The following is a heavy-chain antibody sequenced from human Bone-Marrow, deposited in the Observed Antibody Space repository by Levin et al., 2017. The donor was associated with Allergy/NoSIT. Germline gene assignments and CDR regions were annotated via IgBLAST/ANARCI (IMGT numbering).Heavy chain of an antibody. D-gene: IGHD3-10*01. CDR3: AREDASGSFVDY. J-gene: IGHJ4*02. V-gene: IGHV4-38-2*02. CDR1: NYSISDGHY. Sequence: SETLSLTCTVSNYSISDGHYWGWIRQPPGKGLEWIGTIFYSGNTYYNPSLKSRVTLSVDTSKNQFSLKLASVTAADTAVYYCAREDASGSFVDYWGQGTLVIVSS. CDR2: IFYSGNT.